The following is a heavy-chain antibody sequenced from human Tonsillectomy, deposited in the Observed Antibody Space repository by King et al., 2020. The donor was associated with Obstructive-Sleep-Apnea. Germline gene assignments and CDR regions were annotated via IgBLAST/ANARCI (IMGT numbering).Heavy chain of an antibody. Sequence: QLQESGPGLVKPSETLSLTCTVSGGSISSSSYYWGWIRQPPGKGLEWIGSIYYSGSTYYNPSLKSRVTISVDTSKNQFSLKLSSVTAADTAVYYCAIGARVAAADPDAFDIWGQGTMVTVSS. CDR3: AIGARVAAADPDAFDI. J-gene: IGHJ3*02. CDR2: IYYSGST. D-gene: IGHD6-13*01. CDR1: GGSISSSSYY. V-gene: IGHV4-39*07.